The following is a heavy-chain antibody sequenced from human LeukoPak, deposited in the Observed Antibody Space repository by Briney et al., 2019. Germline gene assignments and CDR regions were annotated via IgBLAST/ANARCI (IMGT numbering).Heavy chain of an antibody. D-gene: IGHD3-10*01. Sequence: PGGSLRLSCAASGFTFSTYVMHWVRQAPSKGLEWVAVISYDGSNKYYADSVKGRFTISRDNSKNTLYLQMNSLRAEDTAVYYCAKRWFGELLIDYWGQGTLVTVSS. CDR2: ISYDGSNK. CDR3: AKRWFGELLIDY. V-gene: IGHV3-30*18. J-gene: IGHJ4*02. CDR1: GFTFSTYV.